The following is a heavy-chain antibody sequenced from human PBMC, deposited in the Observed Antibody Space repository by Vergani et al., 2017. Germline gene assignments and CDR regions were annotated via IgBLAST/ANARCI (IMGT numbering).Heavy chain of an antibody. CDR2: ISYDGSNK. CDR1: GFTFSSYA. J-gene: IGHJ4*02. V-gene: IGHV3-30-3*01. D-gene: IGHD3-3*01. Sequence: QVQLVESGGGVVQPGRSLRLSCAASGFTFSSYAMHWVRQAPGKGLEWVTIISYDGSNKYYADSVKGRFTISRDNSKNTLYLQMNSLRAEDTAVYYCARDPTYYYFWSGYFFDYWGQGTLVTVSS. CDR3: ARDPTYYYFWSGYFFDY.